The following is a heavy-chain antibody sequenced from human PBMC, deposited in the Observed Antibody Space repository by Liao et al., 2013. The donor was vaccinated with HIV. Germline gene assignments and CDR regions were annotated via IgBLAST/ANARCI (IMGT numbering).Heavy chain of an antibody. Sequence: VQLQQWGAGLLKPSETLALTCAVYGGSFSGHYWSWIRQSPGKGLEWIGEFNHSGSTNYNPALKSRVTMSVDTSKNQFFLKLTSASAADSAVYYCARGTRWFGEVRLDDWGQGTLLTVSS. CDR2: FNHSGST. V-gene: IGHV4-34*02. D-gene: IGHD3-10*01. CDR1: GGSFSGHY. CDR3: ARGTRWFGEVRLDD. J-gene: IGHJ4*02.